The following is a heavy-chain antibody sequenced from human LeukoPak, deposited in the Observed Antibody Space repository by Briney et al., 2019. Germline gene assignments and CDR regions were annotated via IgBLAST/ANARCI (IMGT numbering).Heavy chain of an antibody. CDR1: GFTFSSYE. J-gene: IGHJ5*02. V-gene: IGHV3-7*01. CDR2: IKKDGSEK. Sequence: GGSLRLSCAASGFTFSSYEMNWVRQAPGKGLEWVANIKKDGSEKKYVDSVKGRFTISRDNAENLLYLEMNSLRAEDTAVYYCAREVVVPAATGGWFDPWGQGTLVTVSS. D-gene: IGHD2-2*01. CDR3: AREVVVPAATGGWFDP.